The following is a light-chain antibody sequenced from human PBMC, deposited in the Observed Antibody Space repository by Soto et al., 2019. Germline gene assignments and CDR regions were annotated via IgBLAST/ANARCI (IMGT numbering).Light chain of an antibody. CDR2: GAS. CDR3: QQYFSSPLA. CDR1: QSVSSDY. J-gene: IGKJ4*01. Sequence: DIVLTQSPGPLSLSPGERATLSCRSSQSVSSDYLAWYQQKPGQAPRLLIYGASSRAAGIPDRFSGSGSVTDCTLTISRLEPEDVAVYFCQQYFSSPLAFGGGTKVDI. V-gene: IGKV3-20*01.